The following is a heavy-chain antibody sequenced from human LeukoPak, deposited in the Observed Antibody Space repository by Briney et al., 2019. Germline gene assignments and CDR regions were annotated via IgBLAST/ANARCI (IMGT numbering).Heavy chain of an antibody. CDR2: IIPIFGTA. V-gene: IGHV1-69*05. CDR1: GGTFSSYV. J-gene: IGHJ5*02. Sequence: SVTVSYKASGGTFSSYVISWVRQAPGQEVEGMGGIIPIFGTANYAQKFQGRVTITTDESTSTAYMELSSLRSEDTAVYYCARAPVRFLEWKNWFDPWGQGTLVTVSS. D-gene: IGHD3-3*01. CDR3: ARAPVRFLEWKNWFDP.